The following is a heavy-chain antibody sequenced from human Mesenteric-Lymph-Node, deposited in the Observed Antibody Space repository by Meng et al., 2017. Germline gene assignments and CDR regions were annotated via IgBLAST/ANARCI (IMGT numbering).Heavy chain of an antibody. V-gene: IGHV3-74*01. Sequence: GGSLRLSCAASGFMISSNWIHWVRQVPRKGLEWVSRVDNDGSGTSYAESVKGRFTISRDNAKNMVYMQMNSLRAEDTAVYYCGTVFEHWGQGSLVTVSS. CDR3: GTVFEH. CDR1: GFMISSNW. CDR2: VDNDGSGT. J-gene: IGHJ4*02.